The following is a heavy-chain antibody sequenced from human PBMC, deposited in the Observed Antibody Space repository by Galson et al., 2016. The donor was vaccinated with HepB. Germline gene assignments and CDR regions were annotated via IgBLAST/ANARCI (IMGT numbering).Heavy chain of an antibody. J-gene: IGHJ4*02. V-gene: IGHV2-5*01. CDR2: IYGNDDK. CDR1: GFSLSTSAVV. D-gene: IGHD5-18*01. CDR3: VQRGVDTSIDY. Sequence: PALVKPTQTLTLTCTFSGFSLSTSAVVVGWIRQPPGKALEWLAFIYGNDDKRYSPSLKTRLTITKDTSKNQVVLKKTNMDPVDTATYYGVQRGVDTSIDYWGQGTLVTVSS.